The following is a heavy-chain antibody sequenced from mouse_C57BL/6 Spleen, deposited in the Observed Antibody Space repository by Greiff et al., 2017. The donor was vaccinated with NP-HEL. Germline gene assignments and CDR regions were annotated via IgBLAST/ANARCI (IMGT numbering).Heavy chain of an antibody. Sequence: QVQLKQPGAELVKPGASVKLSCKASGYTFTSYWMHWVKQRPGQGLEWIGMIHPNSGSTNYNEKFKSKATLTVDKSSSTAYMQLSSLTSEDSAVYYCARSQDGSSWFAYWGQGTLVTVSA. D-gene: IGHD2-3*01. V-gene: IGHV1-64*01. CDR1: GYTFTSYW. CDR2: IHPNSGST. CDR3: ARSQDGSSWFAY. J-gene: IGHJ3*01.